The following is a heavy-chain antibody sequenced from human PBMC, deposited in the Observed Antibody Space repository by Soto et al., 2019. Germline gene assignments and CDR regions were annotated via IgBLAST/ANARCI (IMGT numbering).Heavy chain of an antibody. CDR1: GFTFSSYG. V-gene: IGHV3-30*18. CDR3: AKTGYYDSRPGD. J-gene: IGHJ4*02. CDR2: ISYDGSNK. D-gene: IGHD3-22*01. Sequence: GGSLRLSCAASGFTFSSYGMHWVRQAPGKGLEWVAVISYDGSNKYYADSVKGRFTISRDNSKNTLYLQMNSLRAEDTAVYYCAKTGYYDSRPGDWGQGILVTVAS.